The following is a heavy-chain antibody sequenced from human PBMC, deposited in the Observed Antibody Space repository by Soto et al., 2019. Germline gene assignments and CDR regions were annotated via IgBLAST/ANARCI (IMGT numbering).Heavy chain of an antibody. D-gene: IGHD1-1*01. V-gene: IGHV1-8*01. J-gene: IGHJ4*02. CDR2: MNPNTGNS. CDR3: ARRAETNGWNGFGADKYYFDF. CDR1: GYTFTSYD. Sequence: ASVKVSCKASGYTFTSYDIYWVRQATGQGLEWMGWMNPNTGNSGYAQKFQGRVTMASDTSISTAHMELSSLRSEDTAVYYCARRAETNGWNGFGADKYYFDFWGQGTPVPVYS.